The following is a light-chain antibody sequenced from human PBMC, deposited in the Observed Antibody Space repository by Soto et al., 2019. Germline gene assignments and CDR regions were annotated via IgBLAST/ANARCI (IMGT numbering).Light chain of an antibody. CDR2: GAS. J-gene: IGKJ1*01. CDR1: QSVSSSY. CDR3: QQYNNWPQT. V-gene: IGKV3-20*01. Sequence: EIVLTQSPCTLSLSPGERATLSCRASQSVSSSYLACYQQKPGQAPRLLIYGASSRATGIPDRFSGSGSGTDFTLTISGLQSEDFAVYYCQQYNNWPQTFGQGTKVDIK.